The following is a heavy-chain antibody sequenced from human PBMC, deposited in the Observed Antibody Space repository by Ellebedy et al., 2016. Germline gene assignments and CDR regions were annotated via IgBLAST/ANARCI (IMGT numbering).Heavy chain of an antibody. CDR2: VDSSGNT. V-gene: IGHV4-4*07. Sequence: SETLSLTCSVSGGSITNDYWSWIRQPAGKGLEWIGRVDSSGNTNYNPSLKNRVTMSLDTSKNQFSLKLSSVTAADTAVYYCARVVHRRGGFGYWGQGTLVTVSS. D-gene: IGHD1-1*01. CDR3: ARVVHRRGGFGY. J-gene: IGHJ4*02. CDR1: GGSITNDY.